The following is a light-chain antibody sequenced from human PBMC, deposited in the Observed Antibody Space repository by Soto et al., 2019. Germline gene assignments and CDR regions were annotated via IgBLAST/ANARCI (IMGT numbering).Light chain of an antibody. Sequence: QSVLTQPPSASGTPGQRVTISCSGSSSNIGSNYVYWYQHLPGTAPKLLIYRNNQRPSGVPDRFSGSKSGTSASLAISGLRSEDEADYYCATWDDSRYGVFGGGTKLTVL. CDR3: ATWDDSRYGV. J-gene: IGLJ2*01. CDR2: RNN. CDR1: SSNIGSNY. V-gene: IGLV1-47*01.